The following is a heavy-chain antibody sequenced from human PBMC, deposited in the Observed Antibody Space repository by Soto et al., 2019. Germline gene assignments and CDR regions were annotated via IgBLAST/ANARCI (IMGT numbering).Heavy chain of an antibody. D-gene: IGHD2-8*01. CDR1: RYTFTDYH. J-gene: IGHJ6*02. CDR2: INPKSGGT. V-gene: IGHV1-2*04. CDR3: ARGHSTDCSDGVCASLYNHEMDV. Sequence: ASVKVSCKASRYTFTDYHIYWVRQAPGQGLEWLGRINPKSGGTSTAQKFQGWVTMTRDTSISTAYMALARLGSDYTAVYFCARGHSTDCSDGVCASLYNHEMDVWG.